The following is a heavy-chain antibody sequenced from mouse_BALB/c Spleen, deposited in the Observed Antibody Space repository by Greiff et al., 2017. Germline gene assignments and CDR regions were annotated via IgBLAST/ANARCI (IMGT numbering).Heavy chain of an antibody. CDR1: GYAFTNYL. J-gene: IGHJ4*01. CDR2: INPGSGGT. CDR3: ARLNDYLYAMDY. Sequence: QVHVKQSGAELVRPGTSVKVSCKASGYAFTNYLIEWVKQRPGQGLEWIGVINPGSGGTNYNEKFKGKATLTADKSSSTAYMQLSSLTSDDSAVYFCARLNDYLYAMDYWGQGTSVTVSS. D-gene: IGHD2-4*01. V-gene: IGHV1-54*01.